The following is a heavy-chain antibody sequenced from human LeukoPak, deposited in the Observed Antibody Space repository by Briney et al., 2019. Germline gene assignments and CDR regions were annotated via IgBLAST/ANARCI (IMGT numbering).Heavy chain of an antibody. Sequence: RGSLRLSCAASGFSFSSYSMNWVRQAPGKGLEWVAFTRYDGSNKYYADSVKGRFTISRDNSKNTLYLKMNSLRAEDTAVYYCAKDLAIFGVVTWFDPWGQGTLVTVSS. D-gene: IGHD3-3*01. CDR2: TRYDGSNK. V-gene: IGHV3-30*02. CDR1: GFSFSSYS. J-gene: IGHJ5*02. CDR3: AKDLAIFGVVTWFDP.